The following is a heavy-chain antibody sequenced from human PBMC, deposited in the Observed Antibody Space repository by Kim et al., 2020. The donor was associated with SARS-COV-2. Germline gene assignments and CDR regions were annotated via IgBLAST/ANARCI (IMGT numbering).Heavy chain of an antibody. CDR1: GFTFSSYG. CDR3: ARVWTPAAIWVPDY. V-gene: IGHV3-33*01. CDR2: IWYDGSNK. D-gene: IGHD2-2*01. Sequence: GGSLRLSCAASGFTFSSYGMHWVRQAPGKGLEWVAVIWYDGSNKYYADSVKGRFTISRDNSKNTLYLQMNSLRAEDTAVYYCARVWTPAAIWVPDYWGQGTLVTVSS. J-gene: IGHJ4*02.